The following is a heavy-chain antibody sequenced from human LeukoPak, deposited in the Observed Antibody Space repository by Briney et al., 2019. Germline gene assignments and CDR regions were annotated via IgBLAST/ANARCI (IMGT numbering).Heavy chain of an antibody. Sequence: SETLSLTCAVYGGSFSGYYWSWIRQTPGKGLEWIGEINHSGSTNYNPSLKSRVTISVDTSKNQFSLKLSSVTAEDTAVYYCARGSAAAAPFDYWGQGTLVTVSS. V-gene: IGHV4-34*01. CDR3: ARGSAAAAPFDY. CDR2: INHSGST. CDR1: GGSFSGYY. D-gene: IGHD6-13*01. J-gene: IGHJ4*02.